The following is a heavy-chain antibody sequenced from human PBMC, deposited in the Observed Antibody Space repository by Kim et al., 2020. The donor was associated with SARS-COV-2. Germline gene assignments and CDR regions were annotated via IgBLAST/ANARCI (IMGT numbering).Heavy chain of an antibody. CDR1: GGSFSGYY. J-gene: IGHJ5*02. CDR2: INHSGST. Sequence: SETLSLTCAVYGGSFSGYYWSWIRQPPGKGLEWIGEINHSGSTNYNPSLKSRVTISVDTSKNQFSLKLSSVTAADTAVYYCARGRIQLWLSFCRWFDPWGQGTLVTVSS. CDR3: ARGRIQLWLSFCRWFDP. D-gene: IGHD5-18*01. V-gene: IGHV4-34*01.